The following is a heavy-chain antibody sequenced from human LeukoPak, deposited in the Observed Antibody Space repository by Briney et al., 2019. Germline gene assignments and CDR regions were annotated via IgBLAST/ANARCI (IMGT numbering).Heavy chain of an antibody. D-gene: IGHD3-22*01. V-gene: IGHV3-23*01. CDR1: GFTFSSYA. CDR3: AKDNRETYYYDSSGPNDAFDI. Sequence: GGSLRLSCAASGFTFSSYAMSWVRQAPGKGLEWVSAISGSSGSTYYADSVKGRFTISRDNSKNTLYLQMNSLRAEDTAVYYCAKDNRETYYYDSSGPNDAFDIWGQGTMVTVSS. J-gene: IGHJ3*02. CDR2: ISGSSGST.